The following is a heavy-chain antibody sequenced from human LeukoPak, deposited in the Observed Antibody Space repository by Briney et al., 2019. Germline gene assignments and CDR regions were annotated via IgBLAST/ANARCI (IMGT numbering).Heavy chain of an antibody. J-gene: IGHJ4*02. D-gene: IGHD6-13*01. V-gene: IGHV3-23*01. CDR1: GFTFSSYA. CDR2: MSGRGGST. CDR3: AKDRYSSSWYPDY. Sequence: GGSLRLSCAASGFTFSSYAMNWVRQAPGKGLEWISVMSGRGGSTDYADSVKGRFTISRDNSKNTLYLQMNSLRAEDTAVYYCAKDRYSSSWYPDYWGQGTLVTVSS.